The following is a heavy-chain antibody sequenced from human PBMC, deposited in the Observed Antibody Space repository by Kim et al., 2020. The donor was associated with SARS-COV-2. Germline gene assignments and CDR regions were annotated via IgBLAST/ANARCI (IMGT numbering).Heavy chain of an antibody. Sequence: GGSLRLSCAASGFTFNSYTMTWVRQAPGKGLEWVSGIGGSGVAPTYADSVKGRFTISRDNSKNTLFLQMDSLRAEDTAVYFCARSPSRIYYLDYWGQGTL. V-gene: IGHV3-23*01. CDR3: ARSPSRIYYLDY. CDR2: IGGSGVAP. CDR1: GFTFNSYT. J-gene: IGHJ4*02. D-gene: IGHD2-15*01.